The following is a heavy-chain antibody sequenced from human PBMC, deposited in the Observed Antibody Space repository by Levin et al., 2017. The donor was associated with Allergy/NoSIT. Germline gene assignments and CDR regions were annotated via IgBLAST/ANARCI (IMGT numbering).Heavy chain of an antibody. V-gene: IGHV4-39*01. Sequence: SQTLSLPCAVSGGSIRSSSYYWGWIRQPPGKGLEWIGSIYYSGSSYYNPSLKSRVTISADTSKNQFSLKLSSVTAADTAVYYCARHGAAAGTRYYYGMDVWGQGTTVTVSS. CDR1: GGSIRSSSYY. D-gene: IGHD6-13*01. J-gene: IGHJ6*02. CDR3: ARHGAAAGTRYYYGMDV. CDR2: IYYSGSS.